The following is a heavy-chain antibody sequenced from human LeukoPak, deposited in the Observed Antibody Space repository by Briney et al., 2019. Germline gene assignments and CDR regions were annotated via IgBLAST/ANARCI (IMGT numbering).Heavy chain of an antibody. CDR1: GYTFTDQY. CDR3: ARDLLTDSVFYASGPPWFDP. V-gene: IGHV1-18*01. D-gene: IGHD3-10*01. Sequence: GATVKISCKASGYTFTDQYIHWVRQAPGQGLEWMGWISAYNGNTNYAQKLQGRVTMTTDTSTSTAYMEMRSLRADDTAVYYCARDLLTDSVFYASGPPWFDPWGQGTLVTVSS. J-gene: IGHJ5*02. CDR2: ISAYNGNT.